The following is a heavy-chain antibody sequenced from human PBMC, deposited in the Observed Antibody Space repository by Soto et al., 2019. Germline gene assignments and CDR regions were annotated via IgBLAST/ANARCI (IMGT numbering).Heavy chain of an antibody. CDR3: ARRGYSYGHNPFDY. J-gene: IGHJ4*02. D-gene: IGHD5-18*01. CDR2: ISAYNGNT. CDR1: GYTFTSYG. V-gene: IGHV1-18*01. Sequence: ASVKVSCKASGYTFTSYGISWVRQAPGQGPEWMGWISAYNGNTNYAQKLQGRVTMTTDTSTSTAYMELRSLRSDDTAVYYCARRGYSYGHNPFDYWGQGTLVTVSS.